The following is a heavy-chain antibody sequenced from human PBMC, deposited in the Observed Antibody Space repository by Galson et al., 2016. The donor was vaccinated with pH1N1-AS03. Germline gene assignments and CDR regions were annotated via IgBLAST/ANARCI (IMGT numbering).Heavy chain of an antibody. CDR3: STVGVVDGAIYDY. V-gene: IGHV3-15*01. CDR2: IKSKTDGGTT. J-gene: IGHJ4*02. D-gene: IGHD5-24*01. Sequence: SLRLSCAASGFTFRNAWMAWVRQAPGKGLEWVGRIKSKTDGGTTDYAAPVTGRFTISRDDPKNTLYLQMNSLKIEDAAMYYCSTVGVVDGAIYDYWGQGTLVTVSS. CDR1: GFTFRNAW.